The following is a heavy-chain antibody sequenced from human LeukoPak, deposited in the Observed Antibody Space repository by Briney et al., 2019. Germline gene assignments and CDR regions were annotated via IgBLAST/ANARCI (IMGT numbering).Heavy chain of an antibody. V-gene: IGHV4-59*01. D-gene: IGHD4-17*01. J-gene: IGHJ4*02. CDR3: ARANSYYYGDLDY. Sequence: SETLSLTCTVSGGSISSYYWSWIRQPPGKELEWIGYIYYSGSTNYNPSLKSRVTISVDTSKNQFSLNLTSVTAADTAVYYCARANSYYYGDLDYWGQGALVTVSS. CDR1: GGSISSYY. CDR2: IYYSGST.